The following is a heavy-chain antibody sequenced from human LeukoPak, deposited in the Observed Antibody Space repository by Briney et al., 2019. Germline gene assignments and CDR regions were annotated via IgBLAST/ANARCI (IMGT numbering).Heavy chain of an antibody. CDR2: ISSSGSYA. CDR3: ATVLGGSYFFDY. CDR1: GFTFSDYY. D-gene: IGHD1-26*01. V-gene: IGHV3-11*06. Sequence: GGSLRLSCAASGFTFSDYYMSWIRQAPGKGLEWVSYISSSGSYAYYADSVKGRFAISRDNAKNSVHLQMISLRAEDTAVYYCATVLGGSYFFDYWGQGTLVTVSS. J-gene: IGHJ4*02.